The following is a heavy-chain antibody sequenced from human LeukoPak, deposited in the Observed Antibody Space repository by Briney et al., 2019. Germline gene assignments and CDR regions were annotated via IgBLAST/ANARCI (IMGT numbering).Heavy chain of an antibody. J-gene: IGHJ4*02. D-gene: IGHD4-17*01. CDR1: GYTFTNYA. Sequence: ASVKVSCKASGYTFTNYAMHWVRQAPGQRLEWMGWINAGNGNTKYSQKFQGRVTVTRDTSASTAYVELSSLRSEDTAVYYCARPDYGDTPPRYWGQGTLVTVSS. CDR3: ARPDYGDTPPRY. V-gene: IGHV1-3*01. CDR2: INAGNGNT.